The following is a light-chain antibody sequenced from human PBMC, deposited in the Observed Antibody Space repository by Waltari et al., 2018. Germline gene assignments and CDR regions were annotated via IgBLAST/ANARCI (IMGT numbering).Light chain of an antibody. CDR2: DAS. V-gene: IGKV3-15*01. J-gene: IGKJ2*01. Sequence: EIVLTQSPSTMSVSPGERATLSCRASQSVSSNLAWYRQKPGQAPSLLIYDASTRPTGIAARFTGSRSGTEFTLTIYSIQSEDFAVYYCQQYNKWPYTFGQGTKLDI. CDR3: QQYNKWPYT. CDR1: QSVSSN.